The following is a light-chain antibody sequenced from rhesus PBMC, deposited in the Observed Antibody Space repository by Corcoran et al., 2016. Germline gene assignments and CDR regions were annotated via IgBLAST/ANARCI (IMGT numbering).Light chain of an antibody. CDR3: QHGYGTPFT. J-gene: IGKJ3*01. Sequence: DIQMTQSPSSLSASVGDTVIITCRASQGITNKLAWYQQKPGKVPKLMIYSASTLQTGVPSRFSGSGFGTNFTLTISRLQPEDSATYYCQHGYGTPFTFGPGTKLDIK. CDR2: SAS. V-gene: IGKV1-33*02. CDR1: QGITNK.